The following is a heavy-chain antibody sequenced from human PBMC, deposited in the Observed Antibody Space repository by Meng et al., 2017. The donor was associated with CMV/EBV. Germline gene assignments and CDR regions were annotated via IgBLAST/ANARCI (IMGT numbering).Heavy chain of an antibody. Sequence: SVKVSCKASGFTFISSSVQWVRQARGQPLEWIGWIVVETGNTNYAQKFQERVTISRDMSTSTAYMDVSSLTSDDSAVYYCAAASSWDYYYYNAFDVWGQGTTVTVSS. CDR2: IVVETGNT. V-gene: IGHV1-58*01. J-gene: IGHJ6*02. CDR1: GFTFISSS. CDR3: AAASSWDYYYYNAFDV. D-gene: IGHD1-26*01.